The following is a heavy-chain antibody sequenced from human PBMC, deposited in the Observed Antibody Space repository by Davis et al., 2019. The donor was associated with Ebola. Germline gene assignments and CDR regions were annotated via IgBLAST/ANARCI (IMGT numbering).Heavy chain of an antibody. CDR1: GYTFTSYG. CDR2: INPHKGNT. V-gene: IGHV1-18*04. J-gene: IGHJ4*02. Sequence: ASVTVSCQASGYTFTSYGITWVRQAPGQGLEWMGWINPHKGNTNYAPNVQGRITMTTDTSTSTAYMEVGILRSDDTAVYYCARAQFPTTSDHWGQGTLVTVSS. D-gene: IGHD1-1*01. CDR3: ARAQFPTTSDH.